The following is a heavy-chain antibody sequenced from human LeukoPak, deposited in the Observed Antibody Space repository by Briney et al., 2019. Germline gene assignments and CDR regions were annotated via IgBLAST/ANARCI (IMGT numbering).Heavy chain of an antibody. V-gene: IGHV4-34*01. D-gene: IGHD6-13*01. CDR1: GGSFSGYD. J-gene: IGHJ4*02. Sequence: PSESLTLTCAVSGGSFSGYDWSWIRQPPGKGLEWIGEINHSGSTTYNPYLKSGGTTSVDPSKTQFSLKLSSVTAAETAVYYCTRLPSYSSSLVQPRVDWGQGTLVTVSS. CDR3: TRLPSYSSSLVQPRVD. CDR2: INHSGST.